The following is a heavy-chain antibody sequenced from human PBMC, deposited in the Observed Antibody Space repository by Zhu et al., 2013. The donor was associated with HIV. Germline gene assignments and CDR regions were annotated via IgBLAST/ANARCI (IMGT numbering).Heavy chain of an antibody. CDR2: ISAYNGNT. CDR1: GYTFTSYG. J-gene: IGHJ5*02. V-gene: IGHV1-18*01. Sequence: QVQLVQSGAEVKKPGASVKVSCKASGYTFTSYGISWVRQAPGQGLEWMGWISAYNGNTNYAQKLQGRVTMTTDTSTSTAYMELRSLRSDDTAVYYCANSPLAYGDYVWFDPWGQGTLVTVSS. D-gene: IGHD4-17*01. CDR3: ANSPLAYGDYVWFDP.